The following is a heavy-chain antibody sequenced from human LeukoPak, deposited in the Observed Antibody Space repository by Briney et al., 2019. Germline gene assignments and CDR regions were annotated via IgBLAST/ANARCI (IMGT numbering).Heavy chain of an antibody. J-gene: IGHJ6*02. V-gene: IGHV3-21*01. CDR1: GFTFTTYV. Sequence: GGSLRLSCAASGFTFTTYVMSWVRQAPGKGLEWVSSISSSSSYIYYADSVKGRFTISRDNAKNSLYLQMNGLRAEDTAVYYCARDLSDSYGMDVWGQGTTVTVSS. CDR2: ISSSSSYI. CDR3: ARDLSDSYGMDV. D-gene: IGHD6-25*01.